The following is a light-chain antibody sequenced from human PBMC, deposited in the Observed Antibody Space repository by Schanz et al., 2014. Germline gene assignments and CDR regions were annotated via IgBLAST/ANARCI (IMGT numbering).Light chain of an antibody. Sequence: EIVMTQSPATLSVSPGERATLSCRASQSVTSNLAWYQQKPGQAPRLLIYGASTRATGIPARFSGSGSETEFTLTISSLQSEDFAVYYCQQYGGLPITFGQGTRLEIK. CDR1: QSVTSN. CDR3: QQYGGLPIT. CDR2: GAS. V-gene: IGKV3-15*01. J-gene: IGKJ5*01.